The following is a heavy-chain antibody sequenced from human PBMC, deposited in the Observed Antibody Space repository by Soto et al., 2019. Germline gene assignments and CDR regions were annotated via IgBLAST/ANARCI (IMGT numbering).Heavy chain of an antibody. V-gene: IGHV1-69*12. CDR3: AARISSIAARPPFHYYDYGMDV. Sequence: QVQLVQSGAEVKKPGSSVKVSCKASGGTFSSYAISWVRQAPGQGLEWMGGIIPIFGTANYAQKFQGRVTITADESTSTAYMELCSLRSEDTAVYYCAARISSIAARPPFHYYDYGMDVWGQGTTVTVSS. CDR2: IIPIFGTA. CDR1: GGTFSSYA. J-gene: IGHJ6*02. D-gene: IGHD6-6*01.